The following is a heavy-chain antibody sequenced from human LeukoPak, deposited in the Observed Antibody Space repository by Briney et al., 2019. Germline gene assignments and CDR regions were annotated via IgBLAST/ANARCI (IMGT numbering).Heavy chain of an antibody. CDR3: ARGPKAGRNYVWFDP. CDR1: GYTFTGYY. D-gene: IGHD1-7*01. Sequence: ASVKVSCKASGYTFTGYYIHWVRQAPGQGLEWMGWINPNSGGTNYAQKFQGRVTMTRDTSISTAYMELSRLRYDDTAVYYCARGPKAGRNYVWFDPWGQGTLVTVSS. J-gene: IGHJ5*02. CDR2: INPNSGGT. V-gene: IGHV1-2*02.